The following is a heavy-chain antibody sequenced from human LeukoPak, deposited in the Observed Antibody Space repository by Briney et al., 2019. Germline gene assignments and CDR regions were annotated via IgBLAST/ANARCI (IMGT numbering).Heavy chain of an antibody. V-gene: IGHV3-23*01. J-gene: IGHJ4*02. D-gene: IGHD2-21*02. CDR1: GFTFSNSP. CDR3: AKVHEGYYSDCYGRLVNY. Sequence: GGSLRLSCAASGFTFSNSPMTWVRQAPGKGLEWVSSISGSGGATFYAGSVKGRFTISRDNSKNTLYLQMNSLRAEDTAVYYCAKVHEGYYSDCYGRLVNYWGQGTLVSVSS. CDR2: ISGSGGAT.